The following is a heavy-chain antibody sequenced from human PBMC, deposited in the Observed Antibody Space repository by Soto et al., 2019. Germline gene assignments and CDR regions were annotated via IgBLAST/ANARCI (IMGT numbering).Heavy chain of an antibody. J-gene: IGHJ4*02. CDR1: GFTLSNYG. Sequence: PGGSLRLPCSASGFTLSNYGLHWVRQAPGKGLEWVTVISYDGSNKYYADSVKGRFSISRDNSKNTLYLQMNSLRAEDTAVYYCAKDRLAGNFDYWGQGTQVTVSS. CDR3: AKDRLAGNFDY. V-gene: IGHV3-30*18. CDR2: ISYDGSNK.